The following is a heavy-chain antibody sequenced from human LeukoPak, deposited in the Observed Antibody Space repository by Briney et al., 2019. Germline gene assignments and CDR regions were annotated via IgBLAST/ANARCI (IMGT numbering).Heavy chain of an antibody. D-gene: IGHD2-8*01. CDR1: GFTVSSYA. CDR2: ISAGGGST. Sequence: GGSLRLSCAASGFTVSSYAISCVRQAPGKGLDWGSTISAGGGSTDYADSVKGRFTISRENSKNTLYIQMNSLRAEDTDVYYCAKDRGHCVNGVCHNYYYMDVWGKGTTVTVSS. J-gene: IGHJ6*03. CDR3: AKDRGHCVNGVCHNYYYMDV. V-gene: IGHV3-23*01.